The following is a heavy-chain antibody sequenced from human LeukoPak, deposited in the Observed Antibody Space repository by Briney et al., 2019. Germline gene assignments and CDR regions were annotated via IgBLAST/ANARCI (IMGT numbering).Heavy chain of an antibody. CDR2: ISAYNGNT. CDR1: GYTFTGYY. V-gene: IGHV1-18*04. J-gene: IGHJ4*02. D-gene: IGHD6-13*01. Sequence: ASVKVSCKASGYTFTGYYMHWVRQAPGQGLEWMGWISAYNGNTNYAQKLQGRVTMTTDTSTSTAYMELRSLRSDDTAVYYCARDQQLVSSDFDYWGQGTLVTVSS. CDR3: ARDQQLVSSDFDY.